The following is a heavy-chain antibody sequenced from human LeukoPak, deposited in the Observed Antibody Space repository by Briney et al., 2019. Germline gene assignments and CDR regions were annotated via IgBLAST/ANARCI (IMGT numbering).Heavy chain of an antibody. CDR3: AREEAWYCSTISCSQLDY. J-gene: IGHJ4*02. Sequence: ASVKVSCKASGYSFTCYYIHWVRQAPGQGLEWMGWINPNSGGTNYAQKFQGRVTMTRDTSISTAYMELSRLRSDDTAVYYCAREEAWYCSTISCSQLDYWGQGTLVTVSS. CDR2: INPNSGGT. D-gene: IGHD2-2*01. CDR1: GYSFTCYY. V-gene: IGHV1-2*02.